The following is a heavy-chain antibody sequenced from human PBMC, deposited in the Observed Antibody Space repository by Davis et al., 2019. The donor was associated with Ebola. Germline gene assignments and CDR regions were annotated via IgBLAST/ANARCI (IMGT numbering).Heavy chain of an antibody. J-gene: IGHJ5*02. D-gene: IGHD2-15*01. CDR3: GRLFCSGGTCYTGWFDP. CDR2: IYPGDSDT. Sequence: GESLKISCQSSGYTFTSYWIGCVRQAPGKGLEWMGIIYPGDSDTRYSPSFQGQVTMSADNSISIAYLHWSSLKASDTAMYYCGRLFCSGGTCYTGWFDPWGKGTMVTVSS. V-gene: IGHV5-51*01. CDR1: GYTFTSYW.